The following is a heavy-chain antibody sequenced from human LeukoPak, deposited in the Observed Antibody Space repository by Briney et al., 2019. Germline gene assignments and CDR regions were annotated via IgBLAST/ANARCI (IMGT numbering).Heavy chain of an antibody. V-gene: IGHV4-59*08. CDR2: IYYSGST. J-gene: IGHJ5*02. CDR1: GGSISSYY. Sequence: SETLSLTCTVSGGSISSYYWSWIRQPPGKGLEWIGYIYYSGSTNYNPSLKSRVTISVDTSKNQFSLKPSSGTAADTAVYYCARQAYNWFDPWGQGTLVTVSS. CDR3: ARQAYNWFDP.